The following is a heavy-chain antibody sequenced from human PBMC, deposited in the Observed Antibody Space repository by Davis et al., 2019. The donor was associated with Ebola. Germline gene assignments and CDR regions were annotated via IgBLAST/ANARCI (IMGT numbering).Heavy chain of an antibody. J-gene: IGHJ4*02. CDR1: AFTVSSNY. V-gene: IGHV3-53*01. Sequence: GGSLRPSCAAPAFTVSSNYMSWVRQAPGKGLEWVSVIYTGGSTYYADSVKGRFTISRDNSKNTLYLQMNSLRAEDTAVYYCARTLKAYNWNYGYFDYWGQGTLVTVSS. D-gene: IGHD1-7*01. CDR2: IYTGGST. CDR3: ARTLKAYNWNYGYFDY.